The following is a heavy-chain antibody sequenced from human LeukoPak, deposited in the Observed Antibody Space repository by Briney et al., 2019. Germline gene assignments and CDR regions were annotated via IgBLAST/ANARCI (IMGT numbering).Heavy chain of an antibody. Sequence: GGSLRLSCAASGFTFNKFAMTWVRQAPGKGLEWVANIKQDGVEKSYVDSVKGRFTISRDNANNSIFLQMNSLRVEDTAIYYCVRDGGTDWYDPWGQGTLVSVSS. CDR2: IKQDGVEK. V-gene: IGHV3-7*01. CDR3: VRDGGTDWYDP. CDR1: GFTFNKFA. D-gene: IGHD3-16*01. J-gene: IGHJ5*02.